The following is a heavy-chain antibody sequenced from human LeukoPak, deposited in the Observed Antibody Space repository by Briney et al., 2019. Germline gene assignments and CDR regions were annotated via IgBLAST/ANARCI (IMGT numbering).Heavy chain of an antibody. CDR3: AKDYYDSSGYYYVYYYYYYYMDV. CDR2: IRGRGGSK. D-gene: IGHD3-22*01. CDR1: GFSFSSYA. Sequence: PGGSLRLSCAASGFSFSSYAMSWVRQAPGKGLEWLSGIRGRGGSKHYADSVKGRFTISRHNSKNTLYLQMNSLRAEDTAVYYCAKDYYDSSGYYYVYYYYYYYMDVWGKGTTVTVSS. V-gene: IGHV3-23*01. J-gene: IGHJ6*03.